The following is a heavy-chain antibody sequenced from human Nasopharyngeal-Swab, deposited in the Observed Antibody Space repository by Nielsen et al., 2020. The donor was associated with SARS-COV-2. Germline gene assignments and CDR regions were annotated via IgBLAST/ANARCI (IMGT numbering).Heavy chain of an antibody. CDR3: ARGCYDSIR. D-gene: IGHD3-22*01. CDR1: GFTFNNYN. J-gene: IGHJ4*02. CDR2: IYSGGST. Sequence: GGSLRLSCAASGFTFNNYNFNWVRQAPGKGLEWVSVIYSGGSTYYADSVKGRSTISRDNSKNTLYLQMNSLRAEDTAVYYCARGCYDSIRWGQGTLVTVSS. V-gene: IGHV3-66*01.